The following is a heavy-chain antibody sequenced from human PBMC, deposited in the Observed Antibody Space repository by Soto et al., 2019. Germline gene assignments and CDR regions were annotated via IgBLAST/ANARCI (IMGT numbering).Heavy chain of an antibody. V-gene: IGHV4-59*11. CDR2: VYYNGIT. D-gene: IGHD6-13*01. CDR3: ASPPLYSSSWYLFDP. J-gene: IGHJ5*02. Sequence: SETLSLTCTVSGGSINNHYWSWIRQPPGKGLEWLGYVYYNGITNYNPSLKSRVTMSVDTSKNQFSLKLTSLTAADTAVYYCASPPLYSSSWYLFDPWGQGTLVTVSS. CDR1: GGSINNHY.